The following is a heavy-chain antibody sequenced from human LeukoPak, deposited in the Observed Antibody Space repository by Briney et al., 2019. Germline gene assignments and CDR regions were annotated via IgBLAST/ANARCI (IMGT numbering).Heavy chain of an antibody. V-gene: IGHV1-8*01. CDR2: MNPNSGNT. CDR1: GYTFTSYD. D-gene: IGHD6-13*01. J-gene: IGHJ1*01. CDR3: ARAKIAAAGMKVWVRGEYFQH. Sequence: ASVKVSCKXSGYTFTSYDINWVRQATGQGLERMGWMNPNSGNTGYAQKFQGRVTMTRNTSISTAYMELSSLRSEDTAVYYCARAKIAAAGMKVWVRGEYFQHWGQGTLVTVSS.